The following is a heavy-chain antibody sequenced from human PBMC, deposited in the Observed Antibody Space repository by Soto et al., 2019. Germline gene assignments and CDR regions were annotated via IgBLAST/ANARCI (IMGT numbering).Heavy chain of an antibody. CDR1: GFTFSSYG. CDR2: ISYDGSNK. CDR3: SPWFSAFDY. D-gene: IGHD3-10*01. J-gene: IGHJ4*02. Sequence: QVQLVESGGGVVQPGRSLRLSCAASGFTFSSYGMHWVRQAPGKGLEWVAVISYDGSNKYYADSVKGRFTISRDNSKNTLYLQINSLRAEDTAVYYCSPWFSAFDYWGQGTLVTVSS. V-gene: IGHV3-30*03.